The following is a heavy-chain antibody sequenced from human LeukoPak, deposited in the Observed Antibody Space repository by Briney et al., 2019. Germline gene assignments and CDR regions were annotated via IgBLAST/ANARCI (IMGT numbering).Heavy chain of an antibody. CDR1: GFTFSSYG. CDR3: GKEPPHFFFGIEL. CDR2: ISYDGSNK. V-gene: IGHV3-30*18. J-gene: IGHJ6*02. Sequence: GGSLRLSCAASGFTFSSYGMHWVRQAPGKGLEWVAVISYDGSNKYYADSVKGRFTISRDNSKNTLYLQMNSLRAEDTAVYYCGKEPPHFFFGIELRGQRTTVTVSS.